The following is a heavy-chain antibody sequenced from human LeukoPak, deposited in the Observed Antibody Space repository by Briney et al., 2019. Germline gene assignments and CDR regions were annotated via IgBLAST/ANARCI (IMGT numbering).Heavy chain of an antibody. J-gene: IGHJ4*02. CDR2: INHSGST. Sequence: SETLSLTCAVYGGSSSGYYWSWIRQPPGKGLEWIGEINHSGSTNYNPSLKSRVTISVDTSKNQFSLKLSSVTAADTAVYFCARARDGYSNFFDYWGQGTLVSVSS. V-gene: IGHV4-34*01. CDR3: ARARDGYSNFFDY. D-gene: IGHD5-24*01. CDR1: GGSSSGYY.